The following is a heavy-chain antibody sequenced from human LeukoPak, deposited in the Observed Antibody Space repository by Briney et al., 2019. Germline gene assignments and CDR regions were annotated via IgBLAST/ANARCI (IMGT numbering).Heavy chain of an antibody. Sequence: GGSLRLSCAASGFTVGYNYMTWVRQAPGKGLEWVAAIYNSGSTYYADSVKGRFTISRDNAKNSLYLQMNSLRAEDTAVYYCARDRFGTCRDYWGQGTLVTVSS. CDR2: IYNSGST. CDR1: GFTVGYNY. CDR3: ARDRFGTCRDY. D-gene: IGHD3-10*01. J-gene: IGHJ4*02. V-gene: IGHV3-53*01.